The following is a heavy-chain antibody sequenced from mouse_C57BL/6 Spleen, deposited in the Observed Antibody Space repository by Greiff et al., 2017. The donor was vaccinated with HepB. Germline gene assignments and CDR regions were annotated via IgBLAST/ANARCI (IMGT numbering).Heavy chain of an antibody. CDR3: TRVSPNWDYFDY. D-gene: IGHD4-1*01. CDR1: GYTFTDYE. Sequence: QVQLQQSGAELVRPGASVTLSCKASGYTFTDYEMHWVKQTPVHGLEWIGAIDPETGGTAYNQKFKGKAILTADKSSSTAYMELRSLTSEDSAVYYCTRVSPNWDYFDYWGQGTTLTVAS. CDR2: IDPETGGT. V-gene: IGHV1-15*01. J-gene: IGHJ2*01.